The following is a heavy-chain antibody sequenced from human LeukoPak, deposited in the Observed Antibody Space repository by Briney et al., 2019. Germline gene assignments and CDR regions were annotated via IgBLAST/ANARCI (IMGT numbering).Heavy chain of an antibody. Sequence: KPSETLSLTCTVSGGSISSGGYYWSWIRQPPGKGLEWIGYIYHSGSTYYNPSLKSRVTISVDRSKNQFSLKLSSMTAADTAVYYCARSWSSSLPFGYWGQGTLVTVSS. CDR2: IYHSGST. V-gene: IGHV4-30-2*01. D-gene: IGHD6-13*01. J-gene: IGHJ4*02. CDR3: ARSWSSSLPFGY. CDR1: GGSISSGGYY.